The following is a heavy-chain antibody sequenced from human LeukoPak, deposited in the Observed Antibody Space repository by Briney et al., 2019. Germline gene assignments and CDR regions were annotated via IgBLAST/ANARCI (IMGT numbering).Heavy chain of an antibody. V-gene: IGHV4-34*01. Sequence: SETLSLTCAVYGGSFSGYYWSWIRQPPGKGLEWIGEINHSGSTNYNPSLKSRVTISVDTSKNQFSLKLSSVPAADTAVYYCARGRSEMATIAGRDYWGQGTLVTVSS. CDR1: GGSFSGYY. D-gene: IGHD5-24*01. J-gene: IGHJ4*02. CDR3: ARGRSEMATIAGRDY. CDR2: INHSGST.